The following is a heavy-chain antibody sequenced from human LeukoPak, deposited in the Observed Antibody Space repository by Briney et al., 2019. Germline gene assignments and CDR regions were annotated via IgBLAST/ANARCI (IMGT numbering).Heavy chain of an antibody. CDR3: ARVQAAGDGYYFDF. V-gene: IGHV4-59*12. J-gene: IGHJ4*02. Sequence: SETLSLTCTVSGGSISSYYWSWIRQPPGKGLEWIGYISYSGSTNYNASLKSRDTISIDTSKNQFSLKLNSVSAADTAVYYCARVQAAGDGYYFDFWGQGTLVTVSS. D-gene: IGHD3-10*01. CDR2: ISYSGST. CDR1: GGSISSYY.